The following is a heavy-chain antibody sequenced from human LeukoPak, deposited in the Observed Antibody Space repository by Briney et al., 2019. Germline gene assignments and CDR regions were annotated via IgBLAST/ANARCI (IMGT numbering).Heavy chain of an antibody. CDR3: ARAGTLTLYSSPRSYAFDI. J-gene: IGHJ3*02. CDR1: GYTFTSYG. CDR2: ISAYNGNT. Sequence: GASVKVSCKASGYTFTSYGISWVRQAPGQGLEWMGWISAYNGNTNYAQKLQGRVTMTTDTSTSTAYMELRSLRSDDTAVYYCARAGTLTLYSSPRSYAFDIWGQGTMVTVSS. V-gene: IGHV1-18*01. D-gene: IGHD6-13*01.